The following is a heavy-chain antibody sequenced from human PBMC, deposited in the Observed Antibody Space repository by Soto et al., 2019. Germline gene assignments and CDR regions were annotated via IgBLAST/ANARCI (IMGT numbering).Heavy chain of an antibody. Sequence: SETLSLTCTVSGGSISSYYWSWFRQPPEKGLEWIGYIYNSGTTNYSPSLKSRVTISVDTSKNQFSLKLSSVTAADTAVYYCARDPPLFCTGGSCPHFAFDVWSQGRMVTVSS. CDR3: ARDPPLFCTGGSCPHFAFDV. CDR2: IYNSGTT. V-gene: IGHV4-59*01. CDR1: GGSISSYY. D-gene: IGHD2-15*01. J-gene: IGHJ3*01.